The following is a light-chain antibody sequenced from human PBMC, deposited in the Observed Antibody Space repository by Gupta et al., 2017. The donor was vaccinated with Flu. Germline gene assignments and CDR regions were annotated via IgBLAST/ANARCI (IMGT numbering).Light chain of an antibody. Sequence: DIVMTQSPDSLAVPLGERATINCKSSQSILYSSNNKNYLAWYQQKPGQPPKLLIYWASTRESGVPDRFSGSESGTDFTLTISSLQAEDVAVYYCQQYYNTPWTFGQGTKVEFK. CDR3: QQYYNTPWT. CDR1: QSILYSSNNKNY. CDR2: WAS. J-gene: IGKJ1*01. V-gene: IGKV4-1*01.